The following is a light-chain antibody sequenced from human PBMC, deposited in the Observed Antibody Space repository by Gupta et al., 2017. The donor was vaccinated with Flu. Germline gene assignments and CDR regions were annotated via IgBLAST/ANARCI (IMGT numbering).Light chain of an antibody. CDR1: QSVSSN. J-gene: IGKJ1*01. Sequence: EIVMTQSPATLSVSPGERATLSCRASQSVSSNLAWYHQKPGQPPRLLIYLASIRATGIPARFSGSASGTEFTLTIISRQSEDFAVYYCRQENPWPRTFGQGTRVEIK. CDR3: RQENPWPRT. CDR2: LAS. V-gene: IGKV3-15*01.